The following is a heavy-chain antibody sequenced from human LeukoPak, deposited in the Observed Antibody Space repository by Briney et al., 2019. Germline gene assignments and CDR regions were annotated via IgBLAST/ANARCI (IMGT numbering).Heavy chain of an antibody. CDR3: ARDRGWRTSGYYLYHFDY. CDR2: IKHNGGEK. CDR1: GFTFTDYF. J-gene: IGHJ4*02. D-gene: IGHD3-22*01. V-gene: IGHV3-7*01. Sequence: PGGSLRLSCVASGFTFTDYFMSWVRQAPGKGLEWVASIKHNGGEKYYVDSVKGRFTISRDNAKNSLYLEMSSLRVEGTAVYYCARDRGWRTSGYYLYHFDYWGQGTLVTFAS.